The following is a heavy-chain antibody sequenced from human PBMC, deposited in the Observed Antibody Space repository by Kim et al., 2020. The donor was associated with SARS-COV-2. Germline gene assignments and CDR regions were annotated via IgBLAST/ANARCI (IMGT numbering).Heavy chain of an antibody. D-gene: IGHD1-26*01. Sequence: QKFQGRVTITADESTSTAYMELSSLRSEDTAVYYCARMSSVGATMDYFDYWGQGTLVTVSS. J-gene: IGHJ4*02. V-gene: IGHV1-69*01. CDR3: ARMSSVGATMDYFDY.